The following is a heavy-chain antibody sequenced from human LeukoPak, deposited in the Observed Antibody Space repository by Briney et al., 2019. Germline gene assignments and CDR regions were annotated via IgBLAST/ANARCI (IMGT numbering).Heavy chain of an antibody. CDR2: ISSSGSTV. Sequence: SGGSLRLSCAASGFTFSDYYMSWIRQAPGKGLEWVSYISSSGSTVYYAYSVKGRFTISRDNAKNSLYLQMNSLRAEATAVYYCARRRDSGSLQHFDYWGQGTLVTVSS. CDR1: GFTFSDYY. J-gene: IGHJ4*02. D-gene: IGHD1-26*01. CDR3: ARRRDSGSLQHFDY. V-gene: IGHV3-11*01.